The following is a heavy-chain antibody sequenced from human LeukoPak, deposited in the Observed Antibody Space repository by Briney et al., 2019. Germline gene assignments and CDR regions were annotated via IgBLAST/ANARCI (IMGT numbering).Heavy chain of an antibody. CDR3: ARQAQVGANNSFDL. D-gene: IGHD4-23*01. Sequence: SETLSLTCTVSGGSFSGHYWSWLRQSPGRGLEWIGNINTSGSTNYNPSLNSRVTISLATSKDQFSLQVSSLTAADTAVYYCARQAQVGANNSFDLGGQGTLVTVSS. CDR1: GGSFSGHY. V-gene: IGHV4-4*09. CDR2: INTSGST. J-gene: IGHJ5*02.